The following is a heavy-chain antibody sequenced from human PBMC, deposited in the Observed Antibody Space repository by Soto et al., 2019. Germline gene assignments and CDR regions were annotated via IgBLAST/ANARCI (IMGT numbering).Heavy chain of an antibody. CDR3: ASYRDSSGLRRSDY. CDR1: DFILSDAW. J-gene: IGHJ4*02. D-gene: IGHD3-22*01. CDR2: IKSKAHGGTT. V-gene: IGHV3-15*07. Sequence: EVQLEESGGGLIKPGESLTLSCAASDFILSDAWMKWVRQAPGKGLEWVGRIKSKAHGGTTDYAAPLKGRFTILRDDSKNTLYLQINSLQTEDTTMYYFASYRDSSGLRRSDYWGQGALVTVSS.